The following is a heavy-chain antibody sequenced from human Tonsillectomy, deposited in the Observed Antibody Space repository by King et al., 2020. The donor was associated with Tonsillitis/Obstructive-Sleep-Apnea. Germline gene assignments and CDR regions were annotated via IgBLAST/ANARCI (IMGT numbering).Heavy chain of an antibody. Sequence: VQLVESGGGLIQPGGSLRLSCAASGFTVSSNYMSWVRQAPGKGLEWVSIIYRGCCTYYADSVKGRFTISRDNSKNTLYLQMSSLRAEDSAVYYCAREAGTYPYYYYYMDVWGKGTTVTVSS. CDR3: AREAGTYPYYYYYMDV. J-gene: IGHJ6*03. V-gene: IGHV3-53*01. CDR1: GFTVSSNY. D-gene: IGHD6-19*01. CDR2: IYRGCCT.